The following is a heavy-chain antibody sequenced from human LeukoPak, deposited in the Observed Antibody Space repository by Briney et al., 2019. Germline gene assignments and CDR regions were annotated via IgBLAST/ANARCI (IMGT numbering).Heavy chain of an antibody. CDR2: ISSSSSYI. J-gene: IGHJ4*02. CDR3: ARDRNMITFGGVIVTIDY. V-gene: IGHV3-21*01. Sequence: GGSLRLSCAASGFTFSSYSMNWVRQAPGKGLEWVSSISSSSSYIYYADSVKGRFTISRDNAKNSLYLQMNSLRAEDTAVYCCARDRNMITFGGVIVTIDYWGQGTLVTVSS. CDR1: GFTFSSYS. D-gene: IGHD3-16*02.